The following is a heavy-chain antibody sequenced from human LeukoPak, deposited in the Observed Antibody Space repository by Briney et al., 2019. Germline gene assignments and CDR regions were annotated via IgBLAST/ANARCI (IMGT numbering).Heavy chain of an antibody. CDR3: AREGYSSGWFYFDY. J-gene: IGHJ4*02. Sequence: SETLSLTCTVSGGSISSYYWSWIRQPAGKGLEWIGRIYTSGGTNYNPSLKSRVTMSVDTSKNQFSLKLSSVTAADTAVHYCAREGYSSGWFYFDYWGQGTLVTVSS. V-gene: IGHV4-4*07. CDR1: GGSISSYY. D-gene: IGHD6-19*01. CDR2: IYTSGGT.